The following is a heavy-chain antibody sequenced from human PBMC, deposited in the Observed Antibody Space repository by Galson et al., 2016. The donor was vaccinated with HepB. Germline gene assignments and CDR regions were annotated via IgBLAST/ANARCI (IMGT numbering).Heavy chain of an antibody. CDR2: ISGSGGNT. CDR3: AKDQPSYDFWSGHYMDV. CDR1: GFTFSSYA. V-gene: IGHV3-23*01. Sequence: SLRLSCAASGFTFSSYAMSWVRQAPGKGLEWVSVISGSGGNTYYADSVKGRFTISRDNSKNTLYLQMNSLRAEDTAVYYCAKDQPSYDFWSGHYMDVWGKGTTVTVSS. D-gene: IGHD3-3*01. J-gene: IGHJ6*03.